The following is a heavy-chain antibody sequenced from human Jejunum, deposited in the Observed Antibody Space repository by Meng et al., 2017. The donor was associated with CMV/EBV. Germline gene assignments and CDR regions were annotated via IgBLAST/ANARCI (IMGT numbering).Heavy chain of an antibody. CDR3: TTGYTNAWHDGY. Sequence: GELGESGGGLVKPGGSLKLSCAASGFTFSNAWMNWVRQAPGKGLEWVGRIKSKNNGGTTDFAAPVTGRFTISRDDSTNTLYLQMNSLKSDDTAMYYCTTGYTNAWHDGYWGQGTLVTVSS. CDR1: GFTFSNAW. CDR2: IKSKNNGGTT. D-gene: IGHD5-24*01. J-gene: IGHJ4*02. V-gene: IGHV3-15*01.